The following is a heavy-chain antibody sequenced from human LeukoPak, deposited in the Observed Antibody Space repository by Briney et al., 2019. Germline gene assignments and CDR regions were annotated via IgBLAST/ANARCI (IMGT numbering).Heavy chain of an antibody. V-gene: IGHV1-18*01. J-gene: IGHJ3*02. Sequence: GASVKVSCTASGYTFTKYGVSWVRQAPGQGLEWMGWISAYSGDIKYAQRGKGRVTMTTDTSTSTVYMELRSLRSDDTAVYYCARESGSDAFDIWGQGTMVTVSS. CDR3: ARESGSDAFDI. CDR1: GYTFTKYG. CDR2: ISAYSGDI.